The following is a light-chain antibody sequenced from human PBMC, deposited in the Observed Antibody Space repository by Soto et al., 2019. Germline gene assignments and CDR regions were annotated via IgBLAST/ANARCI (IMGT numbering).Light chain of an antibody. V-gene: IGKV1-9*01. CDR2: AAS. CDR3: HPRA. J-gene: IGKJ5*01. CDR1: QGISSF. Sequence: IQLTQTPSSLSASVGDRVTITCGASQGISSFLAWYQQKPGKAPELLIYAASSLQSGVPSRFSGSGFGTEFTITISSLQPDDFATYFCHPRAFGQGTRLEIK.